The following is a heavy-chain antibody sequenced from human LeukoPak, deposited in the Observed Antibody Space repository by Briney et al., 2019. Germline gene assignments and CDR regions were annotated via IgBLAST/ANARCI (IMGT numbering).Heavy chain of an antibody. J-gene: IGHJ4*02. CDR2: ISISGGIT. Sequence: GGSLRLSCAASGFTFSSYVMSWVRQAPGKGLEWVSSISISGGITYYADSVNGRFTVSRDNSQNTLYLQINTLIAEDTAVYYCAKGGSPLDFWGQGTLVAVSS. D-gene: IGHD3-16*01. CDR1: GFTFSSYV. CDR3: AKGGSPLDF. V-gene: IGHV3-23*05.